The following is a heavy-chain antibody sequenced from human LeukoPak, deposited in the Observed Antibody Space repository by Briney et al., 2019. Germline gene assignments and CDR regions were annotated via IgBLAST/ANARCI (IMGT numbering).Heavy chain of an antibody. CDR3: ARDLGREYYFDY. D-gene: IGHD3-16*01. J-gene: IGHJ4*02. Sequence: SETLSLTCAVYGGSFSGYYWSWIRQPAGKGLEWIGRIYTSGSTNYNPSLKSRVTMSVDTSKNQFSLKLSSVTAADTAVYYCARDLGREYYFDYWGQGTLVTVSS. V-gene: IGHV4-4*07. CDR2: IYTSGST. CDR1: GGSFSGYY.